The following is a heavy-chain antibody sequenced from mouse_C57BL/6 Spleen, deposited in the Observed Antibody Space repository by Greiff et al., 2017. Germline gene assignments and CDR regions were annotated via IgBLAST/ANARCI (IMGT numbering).Heavy chain of an antibody. CDR1: GYTFTSYW. D-gene: IGHD2-13*01. J-gene: IGHJ4*01. CDR2: IDPSDSYT. Sequence: QVQLQQPGAELVMPGASVKLSCKASGYTFTSYWMHWVKQRPGQGLEWIGEIDPSDSYTNYNQKFKGKSTLTVDKSYSTSYMQLSSLTSEDSSVYYCARSRREVIYYGDYYAMDYWGQGTSVTVSS. CDR3: ARSRREVIYYGDYYAMDY. V-gene: IGHV1-69*01.